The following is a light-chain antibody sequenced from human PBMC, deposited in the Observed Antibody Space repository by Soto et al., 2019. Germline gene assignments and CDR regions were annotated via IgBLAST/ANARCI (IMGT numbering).Light chain of an antibody. CDR3: QQYNNSPQT. V-gene: IGKV3-15*01. Sequence: IVVTQSPGTLSVSPGERTTLSCRASQSVSMDLAWYQQKPGQGPRLLIYDTSSRATGIPDRFSGSGSGTDFSLTISGLEPEDFAVYYCQQYNNSPQTLGQGTKVDIK. J-gene: IGKJ1*01. CDR1: QSVSMD. CDR2: DTS.